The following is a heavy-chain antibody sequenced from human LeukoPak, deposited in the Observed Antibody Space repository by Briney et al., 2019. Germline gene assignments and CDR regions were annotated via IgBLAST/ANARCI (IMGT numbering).Heavy chain of an antibody. D-gene: IGHD5-18*01. J-gene: IGHJ6*02. CDR3: ARETWIQLWSGRYYYYGMDV. Sequence: PSETLSLTCTVSGGSIRSSYYYWGWIRQPPGKGLEWIGSIYDSGSTYYNPSLKSRVTISVDTSKNQFSLKLNSVTAADTAVYYCARETWIQLWSGRYYYYGMDVWGQGTTVTVSS. CDR2: IYDSGST. CDR1: GGSIRSSYYY. V-gene: IGHV4-39*01.